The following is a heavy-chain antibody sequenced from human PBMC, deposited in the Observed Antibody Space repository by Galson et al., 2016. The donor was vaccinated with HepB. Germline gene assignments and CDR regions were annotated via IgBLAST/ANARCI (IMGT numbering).Heavy chain of an antibody. CDR1: GFTFSSYA. J-gene: IGHJ4*01. CDR3: ARGRVGATPADY. D-gene: IGHD1-26*01. Sequence: SLRLSCAVSGFTFSSYAMNWVRQAPGKGLEWVSDISHSGDSIYYADSVKGRFTISRDDSKNTLYLQMNSLRPEDTAVYYCARGRVGATPADYWGHGTLVTVSS. CDR2: ISHSGDSI. V-gene: IGHV3-23*01.